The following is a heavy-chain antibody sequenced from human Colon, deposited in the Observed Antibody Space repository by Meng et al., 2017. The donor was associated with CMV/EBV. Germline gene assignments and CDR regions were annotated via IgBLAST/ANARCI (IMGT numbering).Heavy chain of an antibody. D-gene: IGHD3-22*01. CDR2: ITGSGDKT. CDR3: AKVYWSNRGCSRGYYYYGMDV. Sequence: GGSLRLSCTASGFNFDSAAVTWVRQAPGKGLEWASGITGSGDKTFYADSVKGRFTSSRDNSKNAVFLQMNSLRAEDTALYFCAKVYWSNRGCSRGYYYYGMDVWGQGTTVTVSS. J-gene: IGHJ6*02. CDR1: GFNFDSAA. V-gene: IGHV3-23*01.